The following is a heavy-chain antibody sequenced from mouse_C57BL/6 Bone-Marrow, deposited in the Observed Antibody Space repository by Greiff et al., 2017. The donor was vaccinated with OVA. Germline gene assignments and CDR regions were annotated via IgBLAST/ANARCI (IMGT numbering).Heavy chain of an antibody. CDR3: ARDHNYGSSWFAY. V-gene: IGHV3-6*01. CDR2: ISYDGSN. D-gene: IGHD1-1*01. CDR1: GYSITSGYY. Sequence: VQLQQSGPGLVKPSQSLSLTCSVTGYSITSGYYWNWIRQFPGNKLEWMGYISYDGSNNYNPSLKNRISITRDTSKNQFFLKLNSVTTEDTATYYCARDHNYGSSWFAYWGQGTLVTVSA. J-gene: IGHJ3*01.